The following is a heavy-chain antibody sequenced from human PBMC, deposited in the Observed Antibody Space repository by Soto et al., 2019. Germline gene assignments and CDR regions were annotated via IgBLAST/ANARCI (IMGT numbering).Heavy chain of an antibody. CDR2: ISSSSSYI. V-gene: IGHV3-21*01. D-gene: IGHD3-22*01. CDR1: GFTFSSYS. J-gene: IGHJ5*02. CDR3: ARAPMIVVVITPRDWFDP. Sequence: GGSLRLSCAASGFTFSSYSMNWVRQAPGKGLEWVSSISSSSSYIYYADSVKGRFTISRDNAKNSLYLQMNSLRAEDTAVYYCARAPMIVVVITPRDWFDPWGQGTLVTVSS.